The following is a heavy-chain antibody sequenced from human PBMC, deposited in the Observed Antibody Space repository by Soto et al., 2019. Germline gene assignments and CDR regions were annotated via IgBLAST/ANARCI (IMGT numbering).Heavy chain of an antibody. CDR3: AHTAHIVVAPGAFDI. CDR2: IYWNDDK. V-gene: IGHV2-5*01. D-gene: IGHD2-21*01. CDR1: GFSLSTSGVG. J-gene: IGHJ3*02. Sequence: QITLKESGPTLVKPTQTLTLTCTFSGFSLSTSGVGVGWIRQPPGKALEWLALIYWNDDKRYSPSLKSRLTITKDTSKNQVVLTMTNMDPVDTATYYCAHTAHIVVAPGAFDIWGQGTMVTVSS.